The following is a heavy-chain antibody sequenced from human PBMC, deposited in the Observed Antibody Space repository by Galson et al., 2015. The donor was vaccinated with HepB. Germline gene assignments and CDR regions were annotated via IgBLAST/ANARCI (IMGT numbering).Heavy chain of an antibody. CDR2: INPSGGST. CDR3: ARGFCSSGGCYHY. J-gene: IGHJ4*02. V-gene: IGHV1-46*01. D-gene: IGHD2-15*01. Sequence: SVKVSCKASGYTFTTYNIHWVRQAPGQGLEWMGLINPSGGSTNYAQKFRGRVALTRDTSTSTVYMELSSLRSEDTAIYYCARGFCSSGGCYHYWGQGTLVTVSS. CDR1: GYTFTTYN.